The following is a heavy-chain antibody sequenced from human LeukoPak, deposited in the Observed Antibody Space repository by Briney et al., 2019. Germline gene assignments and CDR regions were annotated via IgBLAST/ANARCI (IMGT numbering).Heavy chain of an antibody. V-gene: IGHV3-73*01. D-gene: IGHD1-26*01. Sequence: GGSQRLSCAASGFTFSGSAMHWVRQASGKGLEWVGRIRSKANSYATAYAASVKGRFTISRDDSKNTAYLQMNSLKTEDTAVYYCTRRPGGSYLDYGMDVWGQGTTVTVSS. CDR1: GFTFSGSA. CDR2: IRSKANSYAT. CDR3: TRRPGGSYLDYGMDV. J-gene: IGHJ6*02.